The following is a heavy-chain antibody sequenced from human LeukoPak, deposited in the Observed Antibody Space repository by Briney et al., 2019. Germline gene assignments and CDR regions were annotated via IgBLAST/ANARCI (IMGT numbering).Heavy chain of an antibody. CDR3: ARVGDYGDYVYFQH. CDR1: GGSISTSGYY. D-gene: IGHD4-17*01. CDR2: IYYSGAT. V-gene: IGHV4-31*03. Sequence: SQTLSLTCTVSGGSISTSGYYWSWIRQHPGKGPEWIGYIYYSGATYYNPSLKSRVTISVDMSQDQFSLRLSSVTAADTAVYYCARVGDYGDYVYFQHWGQGTLVTVSS. J-gene: IGHJ1*01.